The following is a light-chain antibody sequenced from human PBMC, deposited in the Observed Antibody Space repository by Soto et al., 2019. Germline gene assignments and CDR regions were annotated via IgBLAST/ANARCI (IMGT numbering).Light chain of an antibody. V-gene: IGKV3-20*01. CDR3: QHYSSYPRT. CDR1: QTVSSNY. J-gene: IGKJ1*01. CDR2: GAS. Sequence: EIVLTQSPDTLSLSPGERATLSCRASQTVSSNYLAWYQQKPGQAPRLLIYGASSRATGIPDRFSGSGSGTEFTLAISSLQPDDFAAYFCQHYSSYPRTFGQGTKVDIK.